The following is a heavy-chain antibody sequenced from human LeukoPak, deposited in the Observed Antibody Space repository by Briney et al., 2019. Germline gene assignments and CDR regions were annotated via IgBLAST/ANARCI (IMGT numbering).Heavy chain of an antibody. V-gene: IGHV3-48*03. CDR3: AREGMRFFSSYPRLDAFDI. D-gene: IGHD2-8*01. Sequence: PGGSLRLSCAASGFTFSSYEMNWVRQAPGKGLEWVSYISSSGSTIYYADSVKGRFTISRDNAKNSLYLQTNSLRAEDTAVYYCAREGMRFFSSYPRLDAFDIWGQGTMVTVSS. J-gene: IGHJ3*02. CDR2: ISSSGSTI. CDR1: GFTFSSYE.